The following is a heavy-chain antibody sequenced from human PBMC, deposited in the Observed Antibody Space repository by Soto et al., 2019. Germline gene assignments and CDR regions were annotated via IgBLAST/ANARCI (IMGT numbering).Heavy chain of an antibody. CDR1: GFTFSSYT. Sequence: GASLTLSCAASGFTFSSYTMNRVRQAPGKGLERVPAISGSGGRPYFADSAKGRFTISRVSSQNTLYLQMNSLRAGDTAIYYCAVLRGLITDFDCCGHGALVTVSS. CDR3: AVLRGLITDFDC. D-gene: IGHD3-10*01. J-gene: IGHJ4*01. CDR2: ISGSGGRP. V-gene: IGHV3-23*01.